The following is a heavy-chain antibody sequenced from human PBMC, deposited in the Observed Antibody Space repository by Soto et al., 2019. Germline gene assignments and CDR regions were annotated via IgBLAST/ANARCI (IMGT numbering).Heavy chain of an antibody. Sequence: ASVKVSCKASGYTFTSYGISWVRQAPGQGLEWMGWISAYNGNTNYAQKLQGRVTMTTDTSTSTAYMELRSLRSDDTAVYYCARDHYDFWSGYYYCFDPWGQGTLVTVSS. CDR3: ARDHYDFWSGYYYCFDP. D-gene: IGHD3-3*01. CDR2: ISAYNGNT. V-gene: IGHV1-18*04. J-gene: IGHJ5*02. CDR1: GYTFTSYG.